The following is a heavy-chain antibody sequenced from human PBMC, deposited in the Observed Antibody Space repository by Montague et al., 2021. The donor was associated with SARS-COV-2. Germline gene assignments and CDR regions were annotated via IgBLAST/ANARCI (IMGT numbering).Heavy chain of an antibody. Sequence: SETLSLTCTVSGGSISSFYWSWFRQPQGKGLEWIGYISDSGSTNYNPSLTSRVTMSVDTSKNQFSLKVNSVTAADTAVYDCAGHYSATLPAVYWGQGTLVTVSS. CDR3: AGHYSATLPAVY. D-gene: IGHD2-15*01. V-gene: IGHV4-59*08. CDR2: ISDSGST. J-gene: IGHJ4*01. CDR1: GGSISSFY.